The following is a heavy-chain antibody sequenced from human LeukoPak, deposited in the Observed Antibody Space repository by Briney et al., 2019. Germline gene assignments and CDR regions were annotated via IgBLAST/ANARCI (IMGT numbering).Heavy chain of an antibody. CDR3: ARVWVERDGGPRIFDY. V-gene: IGHV1-2*02. CDR2: INPNSGGT. Sequence: ASVKVSCKASGYTFTGYYMHWVRQAPGQGLEWMGWINPNSGGTNYAQKFQGRVTMTRDTSISTAYMELSRLRSDDTAVYYCARVWVERDGGPRIFDYWGQGTLVTVSS. D-gene: IGHD3-16*01. CDR1: GYTFTGYY. J-gene: IGHJ4*02.